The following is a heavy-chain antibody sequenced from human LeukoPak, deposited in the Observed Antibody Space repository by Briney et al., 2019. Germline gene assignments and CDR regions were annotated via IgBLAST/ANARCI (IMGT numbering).Heavy chain of an antibody. CDR1: GGSISSGDYY. CDR3: AIVLRFFPAVDY. CDR2: IYYSGST. D-gene: IGHD3-3*01. Sequence: SQTLSLTCTVSGGSISSGDYYWSWIRQPPGKGLEWIGYIYYSGSTYYNPSLKSRFTISVDTSKNQFSLKLSSVTAADTAVYYCAIVLRFFPAVDYWGQGTLVTVSS. V-gene: IGHV4-30-4*08. J-gene: IGHJ4*02.